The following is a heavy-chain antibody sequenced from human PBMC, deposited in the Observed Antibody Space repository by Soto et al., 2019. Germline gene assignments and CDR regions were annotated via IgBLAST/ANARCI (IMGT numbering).Heavy chain of an antibody. V-gene: IGHV1-69*01. D-gene: IGHD6-6*01. Sequence: QVQLVQSGAEVKKPGSSVKVSCKASGGTFSSYAISWVRQAPGQGLEWMGGIIPIFGTANYVQKFQGRVTITADESTSTAYMELSRLRSEDTAVYYCARASIAARPPRKYFDYWGQGTLVTVSS. CDR2: IIPIFGTA. CDR1: GGTFSSYA. J-gene: IGHJ4*02. CDR3: ARASIAARPPRKYFDY.